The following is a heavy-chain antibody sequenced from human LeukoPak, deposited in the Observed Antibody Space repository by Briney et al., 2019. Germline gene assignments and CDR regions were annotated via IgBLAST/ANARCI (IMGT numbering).Heavy chain of an antibody. D-gene: IGHD1-20*01. V-gene: IGHV1-2*02. CDR3: ARAIDNWNDDRYDAFDI. Sequence: ASVKVSCKASGYTFTGYYMHWVRQAPGQGLEWMGWINPNSGGTNYAQKFQGRVTMTRDTSISTAYMELSRLRSDDTAVYYCARAIDNWNDDRYDAFDIWGQGTMVTVSS. CDR1: GYTFTGYY. J-gene: IGHJ3*02. CDR2: INPNSGGT.